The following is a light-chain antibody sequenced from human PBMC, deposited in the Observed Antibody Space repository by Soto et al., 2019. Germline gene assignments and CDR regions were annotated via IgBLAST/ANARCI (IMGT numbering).Light chain of an antibody. CDR2: GAS. Sequence: IVLTQSPATLSLSPGERATLSCRASQSVSSSYLAWYQQKPGQAPRLLIYGASSRATGIPARFSGSGSGTEFTLTISSLQSEDFAVYYCQQYSIWRTFGQGTKVDIK. V-gene: IGKV3-15*01. CDR3: QQYSIWRT. J-gene: IGKJ1*01. CDR1: QSVSSSY.